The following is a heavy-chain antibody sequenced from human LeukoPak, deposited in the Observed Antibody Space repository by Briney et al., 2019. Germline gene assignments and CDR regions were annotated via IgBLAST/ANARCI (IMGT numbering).Heavy chain of an antibody. J-gene: IGHJ5*02. D-gene: IGHD2-2*01. CDR1: GYSISSGYY. CDR3: ARRGPGSSTTSWWFDP. V-gene: IGHV4-38-2*02. Sequence: SETLSLTCTVSGYSISSGYYWGWIRQPPGKGLEWIGSIYHSGSTYYNPSLKSRVTISVDTSKNQFSLKLSSVTAADTAVYYCARRGPGSSTTSWWFDPWGQGTLVTVSS. CDR2: IYHSGST.